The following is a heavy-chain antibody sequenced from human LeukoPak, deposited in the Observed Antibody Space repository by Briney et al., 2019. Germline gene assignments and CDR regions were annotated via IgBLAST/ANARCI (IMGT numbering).Heavy chain of an antibody. CDR2: IKQDGSEK. CDR3: ATSRITVIGDYMDF. CDR1: GFTFSSYW. D-gene: IGHD3-22*01. Sequence: GGSLRLSCAASGFTFSSYWMSWVRQAPGKGLEWVANIKQDGSEKYYVDSVKGRFTLSRGNSKNTVYLTVISLRTEDTALYYCATSRITVIGDYMDFWGRGTAVTVSS. J-gene: IGHJ6*03. V-gene: IGHV3-7*01.